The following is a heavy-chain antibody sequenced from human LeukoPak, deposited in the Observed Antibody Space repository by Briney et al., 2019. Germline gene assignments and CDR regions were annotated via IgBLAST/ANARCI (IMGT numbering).Heavy chain of an antibody. V-gene: IGHV1-69*13. D-gene: IGHD5-18*01. J-gene: IGHJ3*02. CDR2: IIPIFGTA. CDR3: ARGRDTAMRLSYFPSLDI. Sequence: SVKVSCKASGGAFSSYAISWLRQAPGQGLEWMGGIIPIFGTANYAQKFQGRVTITADESTSTAYMELSSLRSEDTAVYYCARGRDTAMRLSYFPSLDIWGQGTMVTVSS. CDR1: GGAFSSYA.